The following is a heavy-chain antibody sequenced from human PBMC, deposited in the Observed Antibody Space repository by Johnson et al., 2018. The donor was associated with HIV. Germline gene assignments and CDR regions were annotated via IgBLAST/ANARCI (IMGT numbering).Heavy chain of an antibody. CDR1: GLTFSSYA. Sequence: VQLVESGGGLVQPGGSLRLSCAASGLTFSSYAMHWVRQATGKGLEWVSAIGTAGDTSYPGSVKGRFTISRENAKNSLYLQMNSLRPEDTAVYFCARVRQATSTLGAFDIWGQGTMVTVSS. D-gene: IGHD5-24*01. J-gene: IGHJ3*02. CDR3: ARVRQATSTLGAFDI. V-gene: IGHV3-13*01. CDR2: IGTAGDT.